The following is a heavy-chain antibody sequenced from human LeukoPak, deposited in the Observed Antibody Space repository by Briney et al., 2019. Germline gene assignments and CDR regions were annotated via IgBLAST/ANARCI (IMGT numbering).Heavy chain of an antibody. J-gene: IGHJ4*02. D-gene: IGHD5-24*01. CDR3: ARAPREMATIDFDY. CDR1: GFTFSSYA. Sequence: GGSLRLSCAASGFTFSSYAMSWVRQTPEKGLEWVSAINWNGGSTGYADSVKGRFTISRDNSKNSLYLQMNSLRAEDPALYYCARAPREMATIDFDYWGQGTLVTVSS. CDR2: INWNGGST. V-gene: IGHV3-20*04.